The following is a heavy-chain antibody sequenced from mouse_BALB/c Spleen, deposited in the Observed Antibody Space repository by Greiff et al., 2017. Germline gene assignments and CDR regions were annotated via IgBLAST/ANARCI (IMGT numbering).Heavy chain of an antibody. J-gene: IGHJ1*01. V-gene: IGHV2-9*02. D-gene: IGHD1-1*01. Sequence: VKLVESGPGLVAPSQSLSITCTVSGFSLTSYGVHWVRQPPGKGLEWLGVIWAGGSTNYNSALMSRLSISKDNSKSQVFLKMNSLQTDDTAMYYCARFYGSSYGDWYFDVWGAGTTVTVSS. CDR3: ARFYGSSYGDWYFDV. CDR2: IWAGGST. CDR1: GFSLTSYG.